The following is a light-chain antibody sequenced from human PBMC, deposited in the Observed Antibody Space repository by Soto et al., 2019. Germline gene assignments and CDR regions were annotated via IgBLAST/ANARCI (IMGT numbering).Light chain of an antibody. V-gene: IGLV2-14*01. CDR3: LPYTYSXAYV. CDR2: EVS. J-gene: IGLJ1*01. Sequence: QSVLTHPASVSGTPAQSITISCTGTSGDVCGYKYVSWYQLHPGKAPKLMIYEVSNRPSGISNRFSASKSGNTASLTTSGVQAEDETDYYCLPYTYSXAYVVGRGTKVXV. CDR1: SGDVCGYKY.